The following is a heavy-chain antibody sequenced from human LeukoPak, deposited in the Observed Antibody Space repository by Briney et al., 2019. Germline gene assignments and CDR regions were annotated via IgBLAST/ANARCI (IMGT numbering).Heavy chain of an antibody. CDR3: ARAVTGTSLVDF. V-gene: IGHV4-59*08. J-gene: IGHJ4*02. CDR2: ISYTGST. D-gene: IGHD6-19*01. CDR1: GGSIGGDH. Sequence: SETLSLTCTISGGSIGGDHWSWIRQAPGEGLEWIGYISYTGSTSYNPSLRSRVTISLNTPENQFSLRLTSVTAADTAVYCCARAVTGTSLVDFWGQGTLVAVSS.